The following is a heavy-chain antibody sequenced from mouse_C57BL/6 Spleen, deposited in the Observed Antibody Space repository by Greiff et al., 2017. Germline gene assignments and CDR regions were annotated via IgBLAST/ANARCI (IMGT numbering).Heavy chain of an antibody. V-gene: IGHV1-72*01. Sequence: VKLQQPGAELVKPGASVKLSCKASGYTFTSYWMHWVKQRPGRGLEWIGRIDPNSGGTKYNEKFKSKATLTVDKPSSTAYMQLSSLTSEDSAVYYCARGDYYGSSSYWYFDVWGTGTTVTVSS. CDR2: IDPNSGGT. D-gene: IGHD1-1*01. J-gene: IGHJ1*03. CDR3: ARGDYYGSSSYWYFDV. CDR1: GYTFTSYW.